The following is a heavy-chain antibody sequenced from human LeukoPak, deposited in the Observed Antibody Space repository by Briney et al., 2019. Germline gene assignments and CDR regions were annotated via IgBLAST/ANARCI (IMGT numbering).Heavy chain of an antibody. J-gene: IGHJ4*02. CDR2: IIPILGIA. CDR3: ARVVDDSRSDYFDY. Sequence: SVKVSCTASGGTFSSYAISWVRQAPGQGLAWMGRIIPILGIANYAQKFQGRVTITADKSTSTAYMELSSLRSEDTAVYYCARVVDDSRSDYFDYWGQGTLVTVSS. D-gene: IGHD3-22*01. V-gene: IGHV1-69*04. CDR1: GGTFSSYA.